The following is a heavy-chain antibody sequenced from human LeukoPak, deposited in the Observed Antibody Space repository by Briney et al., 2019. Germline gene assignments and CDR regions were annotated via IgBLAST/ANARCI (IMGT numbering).Heavy chain of an antibody. CDR2: IRYDGSNK. D-gene: IGHD3-16*02. V-gene: IGHV3-30*02. CDR1: GFTFSSYG. CDR3: AKVSDVWGSYRSKVLLYY. Sequence: GGSLRLSCAASGFTFSSYGMHWVRQAPGKGLEWVAFIRYDGSNKYYADSVKGRFTISRDNSKNTLYLQMNSLRAEDTAVYYCAKVSDVWGSYRSKVLLYYLGQGTL. J-gene: IGHJ4*02.